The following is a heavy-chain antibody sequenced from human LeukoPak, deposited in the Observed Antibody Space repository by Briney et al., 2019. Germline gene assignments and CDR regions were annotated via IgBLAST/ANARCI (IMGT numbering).Heavy chain of an antibody. J-gene: IGHJ5*02. CDR2: INHSGST. CDR3: AVGSGSSMGNWFDP. Sequence: GSLRLSCAASGFTFSSYAMSWIRQPPGKGLEWIGEINHSGSTNYNPSLKSRVTISVDTSKNQFSLKLSSVTAADTAVYYCAVGSGSSMGNWFDPWGQGTLVTVSS. V-gene: IGHV4-34*08. CDR1: GFTFSSYA. D-gene: IGHD3-10*01.